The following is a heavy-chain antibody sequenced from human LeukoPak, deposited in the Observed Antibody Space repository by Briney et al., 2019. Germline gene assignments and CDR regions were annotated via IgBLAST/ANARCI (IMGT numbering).Heavy chain of an antibody. CDR1: GYTFTSYG. D-gene: IGHD3-22*01. CDR2: ISAYNGNT. CDR3: ARDLFLTSSRSMIVVVPNLDY. Sequence: ASVKVSCKASGYTFTSYGISWVRQAPGQGLEWMGWISAYNGNTDYAQKLQGRVTMTTDTSTSTAYMELRSLRSDDTAVYYCARDLFLTSSRSMIVVVPNLDYWGQGTLVTVSS. J-gene: IGHJ4*02. V-gene: IGHV1-18*01.